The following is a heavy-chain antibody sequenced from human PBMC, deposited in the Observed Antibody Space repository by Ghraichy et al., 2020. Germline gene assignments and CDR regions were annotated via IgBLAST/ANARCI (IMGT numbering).Heavy chain of an antibody. J-gene: IGHJ4*02. D-gene: IGHD2/OR15-2a*01. Sequence: GGSLRLSCVGSGFTFSSHSMNWVRQAPGKGLEWVSSMSRGGSDIYYADSVKGRFTISRDIAKNALYLQMNSLRAEDTAVYYCASGSVGSMDYFDYWCQGTLVAVSP. CDR2: MSRGGSDI. CDR1: GFTFSSHS. V-gene: IGHV3-21*01. CDR3: ASGSVGSMDYFDY.